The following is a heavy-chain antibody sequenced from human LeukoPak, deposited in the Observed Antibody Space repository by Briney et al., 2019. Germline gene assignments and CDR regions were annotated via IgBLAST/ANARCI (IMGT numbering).Heavy chain of an antibody. CDR3: AKGPDSGSFYYFDS. Sequence: GGSLRLSCAASGFTVSSNYMGWVRQAPGKGLECVSVIYGGGSTYYAESVRGRFTVSRDTSKNTVYLQMYSLRAEDTAVYYCAKGPDSGSFYYFDSWGQGTLVTVSS. V-gene: IGHV3-53*01. CDR2: IYGGGST. CDR1: GFTVSSNY. J-gene: IGHJ4*02. D-gene: IGHD6-13*01.